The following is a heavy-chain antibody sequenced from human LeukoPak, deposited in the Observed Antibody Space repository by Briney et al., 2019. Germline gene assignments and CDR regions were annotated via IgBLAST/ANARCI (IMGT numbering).Heavy chain of an antibody. D-gene: IGHD3-22*01. V-gene: IGHV1-69*13. CDR2: IIPIFGTA. CDR3: ARDRYYYDSSGYYDY. CDR1: GGTFSSYA. Sequence: ASVKVSCKASGGTFSSYAISGVRQAPGQGLEWMGGIIPIFGTANYAQKFQGRVTITADESTSTAYMELSSLRSEDTAVYYCARDRYYYDSSGYYDYWGQGTLVTVSS. J-gene: IGHJ4*02.